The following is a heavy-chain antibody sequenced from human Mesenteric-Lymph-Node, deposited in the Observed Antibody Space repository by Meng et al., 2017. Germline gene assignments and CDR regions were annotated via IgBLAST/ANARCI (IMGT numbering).Heavy chain of an antibody. Sequence: QLQLVQSGAELKKPGPSLTLSCPPSGYTFTGYYIHWVRQAPGQGLEWMGRINLNSGGTNYAQKFQGRVTMTWDTSISAAQMELSSLRSDDTAVYYCAAFYYESSGYFRADYWGQGILVTVSS. J-gene: IGHJ4*02. CDR1: GYTFTGYY. V-gene: IGHV1-2*06. CDR2: INLNSGGT. CDR3: AAFYYESSGYFRADY. D-gene: IGHD3-22*01.